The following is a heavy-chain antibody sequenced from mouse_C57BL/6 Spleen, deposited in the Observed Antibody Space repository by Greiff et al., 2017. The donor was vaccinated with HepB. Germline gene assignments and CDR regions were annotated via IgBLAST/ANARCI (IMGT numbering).Heavy chain of an antibody. Sequence: QVQLQQPGAELVKPGASVKLSCKASGYTFTSYWMHWVKQRPGQGLEWIGMIHPNSGSTNYNEKFKSKATLTVDKSSSTAYMQLSSLTSDVSAVYYCARGWSYVEAMDYWGQGTSVTVSS. CDR2: IHPNSGST. V-gene: IGHV1-64*01. D-gene: IGHD2-12*01. CDR1: GYTFTSYW. J-gene: IGHJ4*01. CDR3: ARGWSYVEAMDY.